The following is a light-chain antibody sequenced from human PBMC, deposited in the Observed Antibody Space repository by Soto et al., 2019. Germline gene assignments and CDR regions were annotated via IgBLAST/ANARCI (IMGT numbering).Light chain of an antibody. CDR2: DVS. J-gene: IGLJ2*01. CDR3: SSYTSSSTVV. Sequence: SALTQPASVSGSPGQSITISCTGTSSDVGGYNYVSWYQQYPGKAPKLMIYDVSDRPSGVSNRFSGYKSGNTASLTISGLQAEDEADYYCSSYTSSSTVVFGGGTKLTVL. V-gene: IGLV2-14*01. CDR1: SSDVGGYNY.